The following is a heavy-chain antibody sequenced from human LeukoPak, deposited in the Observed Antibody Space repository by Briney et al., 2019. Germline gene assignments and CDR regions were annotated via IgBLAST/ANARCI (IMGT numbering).Heavy chain of an antibody. CDR1: GFSFSDSA. Sequence: GGSLRLSCAASGFSFSDSAIHWVRQASGKGLEWVGRIRSKANNYATGYAASVKGRFTISRDDSKNTANLQMNSLKTEDTAVYYYTRWLLGTSFTFDYWGQGALVTVSS. CDR2: IRSKANNYAT. CDR3: TRWLLGTSFTFDY. D-gene: IGHD1-14*01. V-gene: IGHV3-73*01. J-gene: IGHJ4*02.